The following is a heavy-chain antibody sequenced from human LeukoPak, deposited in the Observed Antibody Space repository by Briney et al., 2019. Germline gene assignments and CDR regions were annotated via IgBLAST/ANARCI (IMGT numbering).Heavy chain of an antibody. Sequence: GESLKISCKGSGYTFTSYWIAWVRQMPGKGLEWMGIIYPGDSDTRYSPSFQGRVTISVDKSTSTTYLQWSSLKASDTAIYYCARVSANAFHLWGQGTMVTVSS. CDR3: ARVSANAFHL. J-gene: IGHJ3*01. V-gene: IGHV5-51*01. CDR1: GYTFTSYW. CDR2: IYPGDSDT. D-gene: IGHD5/OR15-5a*01.